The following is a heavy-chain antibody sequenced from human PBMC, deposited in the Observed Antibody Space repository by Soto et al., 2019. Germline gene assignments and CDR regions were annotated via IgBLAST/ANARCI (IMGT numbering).Heavy chain of an antibody. CDR2: INPNSGRT. Sequence: QVQLVQSGAEVRKPGASVKVSCKASGYTFTDYDINWVRQAPGQGLEWVGRINPNSGRTDYPQKLQGRVTMTRDTSLSTAYMELRSLGFADTAVYFCSTWGPNAWQTAFFWGQRTLVTVSS. V-gene: IGHV1-8*01. CDR1: GYTFTDYD. CDR3: STWGPNAWQTAFF. J-gene: IGHJ4*02. D-gene: IGHD2-21*02.